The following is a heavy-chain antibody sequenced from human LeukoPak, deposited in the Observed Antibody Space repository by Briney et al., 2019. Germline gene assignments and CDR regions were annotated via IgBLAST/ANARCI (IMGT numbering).Heavy chain of an antibody. J-gene: IGHJ5*02. D-gene: IGHD3-10*01. V-gene: IGHV4-38-2*01. Sequence: PSETLSLTCAVSGYSISSGYYWGWIRPPPGKGLEWIGSIYHSGSTYYNPSLKSRVTISVDTSKNQFSLKLSSVTAADTAVYYCARGVLLQSWFDPWGQGTLVTVSS. CDR3: ARGVLLQSWFDP. CDR2: IYHSGST. CDR1: GYSISSGYY.